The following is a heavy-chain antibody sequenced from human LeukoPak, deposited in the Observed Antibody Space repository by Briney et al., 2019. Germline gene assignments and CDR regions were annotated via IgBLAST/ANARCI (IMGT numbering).Heavy chain of an antibody. CDR3: SKNGLVGTTYYFDS. J-gene: IGHJ4*02. Sequence: GGSLRPSGAASGFTFRSYATSGGRKGPGKGLECVSIIGGIGGPTYYAGSVKGRFTISRGNSENTLFLQMNSLRAEDTALYYCSKNGLVGTTYYFDSWGQGTLVTVSS. CDR1: GFTFRSYA. V-gene: IGHV3-23*01. D-gene: IGHD2-8*02. CDR2: IGGIGGPT.